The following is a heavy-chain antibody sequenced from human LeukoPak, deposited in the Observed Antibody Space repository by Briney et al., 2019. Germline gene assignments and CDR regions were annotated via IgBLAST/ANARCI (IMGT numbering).Heavy chain of an antibody. V-gene: IGHV3-48*03. CDR3: TRDEVGATTEFDS. CDR2: ISPSGSEV. Sequence: GGSLRLSCAASGFDFRTYEMSWVRQAPGKGLEWVSYISPSGSEVKYADSVKGRFSISRDNAMNSLYLQMNSLRAEDTAVYYCTRDEVGATTEFDSWGQGILVTVSS. CDR1: GFDFRTYE. J-gene: IGHJ4*02. D-gene: IGHD1-26*01.